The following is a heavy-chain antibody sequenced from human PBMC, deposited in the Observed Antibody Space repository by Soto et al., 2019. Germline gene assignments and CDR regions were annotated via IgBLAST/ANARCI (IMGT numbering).Heavy chain of an antibody. J-gene: IGHJ4*02. CDR3: AKDGSEQWLEHPDY. CDR1: GFTYTTY. D-gene: IGHD6-19*01. CDR2: IVGSGDSA. V-gene: IGHV3-23*01. Sequence: HPGGSLRLSCAASGFTYTTYMTWVRQALGKGLEWVSAIVGSGDSAYYADSVKGRFTISRDNFKKTLYLQMNGLRVDDTAVYYCAKDGSEQWLEHPDYWGRGTLVTVSS.